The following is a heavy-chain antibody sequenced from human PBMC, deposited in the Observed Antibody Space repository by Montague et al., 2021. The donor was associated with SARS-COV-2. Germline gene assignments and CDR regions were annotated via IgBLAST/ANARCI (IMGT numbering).Heavy chain of an antibody. V-gene: IGHV3-33*01. D-gene: IGHD1-7*01. J-gene: IGHJ3*02. CDR3: AREGNYSTGGAFDI. CDR1: GFTFSSYG. Sequence: SLRLSCPASGFTFSSYGMHWVRQAPGKGLEWVAVIWYDGSNKYYADSVKGRFTISRDNSKNTLYLQMNSLRAEDTAVYYCAREGNYSTGGAFDIWGQGTMVTVSS. CDR2: IWYDGSNK.